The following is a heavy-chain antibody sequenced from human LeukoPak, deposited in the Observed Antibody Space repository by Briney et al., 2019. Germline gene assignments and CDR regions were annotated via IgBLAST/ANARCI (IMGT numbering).Heavy chain of an antibody. D-gene: IGHD3-16*02. CDR1: GGSISSSSYH. CDR3: ARQGSDYDYVWGSYRYDDWFDP. CDR2: IYYSGST. V-gene: IGHV4-39*01. J-gene: IGHJ5*02. Sequence: PSETLSLTCTVSGGSISSSSYHWGWIRQPPGKRLEWIGSIYYSGSTYHNPSLKSRVTISVDTSKNQFSLKLSSVTAADTAVYYCARQGSDYDYVWGSYRYDDWFDPWGQGTLVTVSS.